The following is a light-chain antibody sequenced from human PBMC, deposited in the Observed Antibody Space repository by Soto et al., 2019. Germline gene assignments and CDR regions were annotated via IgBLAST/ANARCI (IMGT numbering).Light chain of an antibody. Sequence: EIVMTQSPATLSVSPGERATLSCRASQSVRSNLAWYQQKPGQAPRLLIYGASTRATGIPARFSGSGSGTDFNLTISSLQSEDFAVYYCQQYYHWPRTFGQGTKVDI. V-gene: IGKV3D-15*01. CDR3: QQYYHWPRT. CDR1: QSVRSN. CDR2: GAS. J-gene: IGKJ1*01.